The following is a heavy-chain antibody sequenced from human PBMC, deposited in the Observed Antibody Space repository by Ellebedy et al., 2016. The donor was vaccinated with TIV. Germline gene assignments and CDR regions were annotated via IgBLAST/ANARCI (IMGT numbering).Heavy chain of an antibody. J-gene: IGHJ4*02. CDR3: AKLGHRATPDDS. Sequence: GESLKISCQGSAYSFINYWIVWVRQMPGRGLEWMGIIDRSDSDTRYSPSFQGQVTISADRSVTTAYLPFNSLKPSDTAVYYCAKLGHRATPDDSWGQGTLVTVSS. D-gene: IGHD1-14*01. V-gene: IGHV5-51*01. CDR2: IDRSDSDT. CDR1: AYSFINYW.